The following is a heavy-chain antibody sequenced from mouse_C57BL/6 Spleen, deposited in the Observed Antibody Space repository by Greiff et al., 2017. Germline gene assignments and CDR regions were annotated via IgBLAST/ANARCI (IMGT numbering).Heavy chain of an antibody. CDR3: AGGGYYGSSVSWFAY. D-gene: IGHD1-1*01. J-gene: IGHJ3*01. V-gene: IGHV1-55*01. CDR2: IYPGSGST. CDR1: GYTFTSYW. Sequence: QVQLQQPGAELVKPGASVKMSCKASGYTFTSYWITWVKQRPGQGLEWIGDIYPGSGSTNYNEKFKSKATLTVDTSSSTAYMQLSSLTSEDSAVYYCAGGGYYGSSVSWFAYWGQGTLVTVSA.